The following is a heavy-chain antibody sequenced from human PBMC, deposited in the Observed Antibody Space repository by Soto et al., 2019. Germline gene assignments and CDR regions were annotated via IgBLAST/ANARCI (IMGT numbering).Heavy chain of an antibody. CDR2: IYYSGIT. D-gene: IGHD1-26*01. V-gene: IGHV4-39*01. CDR3: ARHGRIVGATSFFGY. CDR1: GGSIRSSSYY. J-gene: IGHJ4*02. Sequence: SETLSLTCTVSGGSIRSSSYYWGWIRHPPGKGLEWIGSIYYSGITYYNPSLKSRVTISVDTSKNQFSLKLSSVTAADTAVYYCARHGRIVGATSFFGYWGQGTLVTVSS.